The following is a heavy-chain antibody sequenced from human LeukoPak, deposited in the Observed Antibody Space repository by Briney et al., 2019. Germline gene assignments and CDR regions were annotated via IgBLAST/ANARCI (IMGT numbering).Heavy chain of an antibody. J-gene: IGHJ4*02. CDR3: ARRQGYSSSWYYFDY. Sequence: ASVKVSCKASGYTFTGYYMHWVRQAPGQGLEWMGWINPNSGGTNYAQKFQGWVTMTRDTSISTAYMELSRLRSDDTAVYYCARRQGYSSSWYYFDYWGQGTLVTVSS. D-gene: IGHD6-13*01. V-gene: IGHV1-2*04. CDR2: INPNSGGT. CDR1: GYTFTGYY.